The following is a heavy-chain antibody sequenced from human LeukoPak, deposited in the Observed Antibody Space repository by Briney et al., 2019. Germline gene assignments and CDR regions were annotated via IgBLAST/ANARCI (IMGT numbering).Heavy chain of an antibody. J-gene: IGHJ4*02. CDR3: ASKVVSPPNYFDY. V-gene: IGHV4-39*07. D-gene: IGHD3-16*02. Sequence: PSETLSLTCTVSGGSISSSSYYWGWIRQPPGKGLEWIGSIYYGGSTYYNPSLKSRVTISVDKSKNQFSLKLSSVTAADTAVYYCASKVVSPPNYFDYWGQGTLVTVSS. CDR1: GGSISSSSYY. CDR2: IYYGGST.